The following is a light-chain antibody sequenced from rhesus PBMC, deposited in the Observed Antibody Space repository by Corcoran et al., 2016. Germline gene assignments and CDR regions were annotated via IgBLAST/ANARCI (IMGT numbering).Light chain of an antibody. V-gene: IGKV1-22*01. J-gene: IGKJ2*01. CDR2: KAS. Sequence: DIQMTQSPSSLSASVRDTVIITCRASQSISSWLDWYQQKPGKVPNLLIYKASSLLGGVPSRFSGSGSGTDFTLTISSLQPEDFATYFCLQYNTSPYTFGQGTKLEIK. CDR1: QSISSW. CDR3: LQYNTSPYT.